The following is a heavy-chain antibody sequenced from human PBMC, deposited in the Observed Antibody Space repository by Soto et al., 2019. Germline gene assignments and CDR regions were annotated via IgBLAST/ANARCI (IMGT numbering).Heavy chain of an antibody. CDR1: GFTFNNYA. D-gene: IGHD6-13*01. V-gene: IGHV3-23*01. J-gene: IGHJ4*02. Sequence: PGGSLRLSCAASGFTFNNYAINWVRQSPGKGLEWVSVISGSAGSTYYADSVKGRFTITRDNSKNTQYLQMSSLRAEDTAVYYCAEAGGAAGTVDYFDYWGRGALVTVSS. CDR3: AEAGGAAGTVDYFDY. CDR2: ISGSAGST.